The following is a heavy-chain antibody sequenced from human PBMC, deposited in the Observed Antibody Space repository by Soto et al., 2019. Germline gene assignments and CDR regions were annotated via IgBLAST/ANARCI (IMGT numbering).Heavy chain of an antibody. D-gene: IGHD2-21*01. CDR3: ARGVAI. Sequence: SETLSLTCTVSGGSISKYYWAWIRQPPGKGLEWIGYIYYNGDTDYSPSLKSRVTISVDTSKNQFSLKLYPVTAADTAVYYCARGVAIWGQGTLVTVSS. V-gene: IGHV4-59*12. J-gene: IGHJ4*02. CDR1: GGSISKYY. CDR2: IYYNGDT.